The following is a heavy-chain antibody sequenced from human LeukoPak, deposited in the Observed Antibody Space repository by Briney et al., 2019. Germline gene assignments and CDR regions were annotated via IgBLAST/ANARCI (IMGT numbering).Heavy chain of an antibody. CDR1: GYSISSGYY. J-gene: IGHJ6*03. CDR3: ARGDYDILTGRDYYYYYMDV. Sequence: PSETLSLTCTVSGYSISSGYYWSWIRQPPGEGLGWIGYIYYSGSTNYNPSLKSRVTLSVATSKNQFSLKLSSVTAADTAVYYCARGDYDILTGRDYYYYYMDVWGKGTTVTVSS. CDR2: IYYSGST. V-gene: IGHV4-61*01. D-gene: IGHD3-9*01.